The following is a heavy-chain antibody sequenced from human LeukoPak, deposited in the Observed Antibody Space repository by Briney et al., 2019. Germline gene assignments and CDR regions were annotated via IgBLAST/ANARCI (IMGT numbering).Heavy chain of an antibody. CDR3: ARGGYSSGWPFFDY. Sequence: GGSLRLSCAASGFTFSNAWMSWVRQAPGKGLEWVSVIYSGGTTYYADSVKGRFTISRDNSKNTLYLQVNSLRAEDTAVYYCARGGYSSGWPFFDYWGQGTLVTVSS. CDR1: GFTFSNAW. V-gene: IGHV3-53*01. CDR2: IYSGGTT. J-gene: IGHJ4*02. D-gene: IGHD6-19*01.